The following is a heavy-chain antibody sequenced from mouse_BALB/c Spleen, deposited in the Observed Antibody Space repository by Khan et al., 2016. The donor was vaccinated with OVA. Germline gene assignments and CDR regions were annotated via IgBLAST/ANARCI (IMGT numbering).Heavy chain of an antibody. V-gene: IGHV1-7*01. CDR2: IDPTTGYT. D-gene: IGHD1-1*01. J-gene: IGHJ3*01. CDR1: GYTFTNYW. Sequence: QVQLQQSGAELAKPGASVKMSCKASGYTFTNYWMHWVKQRPGQGLEWIGYIDPTTGYTEYNQKFKDKATLTADKSSSTAYMQLSSLTSEDSAVYYCTSHGSTNTWVGYWGQGTLVTVSA. CDR3: TSHGSTNTWVGY.